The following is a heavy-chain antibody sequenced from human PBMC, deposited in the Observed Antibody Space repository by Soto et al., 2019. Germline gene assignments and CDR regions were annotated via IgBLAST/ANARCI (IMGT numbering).Heavy chain of an antibody. CDR3: ASASPFVPFDY. V-gene: IGHV4-31*03. CDR2: IYDSQNT. Sequence: QVQLQESGPGLVKPSQTLSLTCTVSCGSVRSGGYYWSWIRHLPGKGLEWIAYIYDSQNTYYNPSLASRVYISVDASENQFSLRLASVTAADTAVYFCASASPFVPFDYWGQGALVNVSS. J-gene: IGHJ4*02. CDR1: CGSVRSGGYY.